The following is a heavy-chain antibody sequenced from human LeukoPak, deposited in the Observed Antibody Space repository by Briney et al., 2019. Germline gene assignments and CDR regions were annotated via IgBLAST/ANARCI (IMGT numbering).Heavy chain of an antibody. CDR2: ISDGGGST. CDR3: AKVFTVVTNNYYFDY. Sequence: PGGSLRLSCAASGFTFNSYAMNWVRQAPGKGLEWVSGISDGGGSTYYADSVKGRFTISRDNSKNTLYLQMNSLRAENTAVYYCAKVFTVVTNNYYFDYWGQGTLVTVSS. D-gene: IGHD4-23*01. CDR1: GFTFNSYA. V-gene: IGHV3-23*01. J-gene: IGHJ4*02.